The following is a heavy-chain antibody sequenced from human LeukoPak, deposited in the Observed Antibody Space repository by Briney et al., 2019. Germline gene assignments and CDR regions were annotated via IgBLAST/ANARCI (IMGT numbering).Heavy chain of an antibody. Sequence: GGSLRLSCAASGFTIDDYCMSWVRQAPGKGLEWVSGINWNGGSTGYADSVKGRFTISGDNAKNSLYLQRNSLRAEDAALYYCARSVAASRDYWGQGTLVTVSS. CDR1: GFTIDDYC. CDR3: ARSVAASRDY. J-gene: IGHJ4*02. V-gene: IGHV3-20*04. CDR2: INWNGGST. D-gene: IGHD2-15*01.